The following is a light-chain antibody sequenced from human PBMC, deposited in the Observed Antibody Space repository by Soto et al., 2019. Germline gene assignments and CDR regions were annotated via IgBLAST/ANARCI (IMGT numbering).Light chain of an antibody. Sequence: SYELTQPPSVSVAPGQTARIACWGNNIGSKSVHWYQQRPGQAPVLVVYDDTDRPSGIPERFSGSKSGNTATLTIGRVEAGDEADYYCQVWDTSSDSYVFGTGTKLTVL. V-gene: IGLV3-21*02. CDR2: DDT. CDR3: QVWDTSSDSYV. J-gene: IGLJ1*01. CDR1: NIGSKS.